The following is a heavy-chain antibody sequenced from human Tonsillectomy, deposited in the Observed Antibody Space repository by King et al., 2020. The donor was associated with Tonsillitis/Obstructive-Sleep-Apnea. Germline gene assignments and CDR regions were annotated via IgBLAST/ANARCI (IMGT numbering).Heavy chain of an antibody. Sequence: QLVQSGSELKKPGASVKVSCKASGYTFTSYVINWVRQAPGQGLEWMGWINTNTGKSTYAQGFTGRFVLSLDTSVTTTYLQISSLKAEDTAVYYCARAQYAGPFDYWGQGTLVTVPS. CDR3: ARAQYAGPFDY. J-gene: IGHJ4*02. D-gene: IGHD6-13*01. V-gene: IGHV7-4-1*02. CDR2: INTNTGKS. CDR1: GYTFTSYV.